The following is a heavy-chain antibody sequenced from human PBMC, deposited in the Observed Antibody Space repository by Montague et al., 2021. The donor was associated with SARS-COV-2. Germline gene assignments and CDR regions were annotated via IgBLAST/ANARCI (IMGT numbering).Heavy chain of an antibody. Sequence: SETLSLTCTVFGGSFSEYYWTWIRQSPGKGLEWIGEFNYTGSTNYNPSLESRVTISVDTSKKHFSLKLTSMTAADTAIYYCARGLLRYFFDWGQGTTVTVSS. V-gene: IGHV4-34*01. CDR2: FNYTGST. CDR1: GGSFSEYY. J-gene: IGHJ6*02. CDR3: ARGLLRYFFD. D-gene: IGHD3-9*01.